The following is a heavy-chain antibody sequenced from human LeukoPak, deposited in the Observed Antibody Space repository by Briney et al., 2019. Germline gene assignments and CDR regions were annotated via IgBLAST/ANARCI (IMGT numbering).Heavy chain of an antibody. CDR3: ARRGYSSTFDY. Sequence: ASVKVSCKASGYTLTGYYMHWVRQAPGRGPECMGWINPNSGGTYYAQTFQGRVTMTWDTSITTAYMELSSLISDDTAVYYCARRGYSSTFDYWGQGTLVTVSS. CDR2: INPNSGGT. CDR1: GYTLTGYY. D-gene: IGHD6-13*01. V-gene: IGHV1-2*02. J-gene: IGHJ4*02.